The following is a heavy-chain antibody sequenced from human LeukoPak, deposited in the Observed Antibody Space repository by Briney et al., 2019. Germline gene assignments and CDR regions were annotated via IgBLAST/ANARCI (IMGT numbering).Heavy chain of an antibody. D-gene: IGHD5-12*01. CDR2: IDPYTGNT. Sequence: PGASVQFSCKASGSPFVGYYLHWVRQAPGQGLEWMAWIDPYTGNTHYAQKFQGRITVTRDTSISTTYMELSWLTSDDTALYYCAREYSASEHWGQGTLVTVSS. J-gene: IGHJ1*01. V-gene: IGHV1-2*02. CDR1: GSPFVGYY. CDR3: AREYSASEH.